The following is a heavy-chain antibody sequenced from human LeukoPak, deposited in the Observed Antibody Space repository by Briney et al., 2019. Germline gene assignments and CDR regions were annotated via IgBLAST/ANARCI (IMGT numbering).Heavy chain of an antibody. Sequence: KVSCXXSGYTVTGYYMHWVRQAPGQGLEWMGRINPNSGGTNYAQKFQGRVTMTRDTSISTAYMELSRLRSDDTAVYYCARVRVFGETNNWFDHWGQGTLVTVSS. CDR3: ARVRVFGETNNWFDH. D-gene: IGHD3-10*01. CDR1: GYTVTGYY. V-gene: IGHV1-2*06. J-gene: IGHJ5*02. CDR2: INPNSGGT.